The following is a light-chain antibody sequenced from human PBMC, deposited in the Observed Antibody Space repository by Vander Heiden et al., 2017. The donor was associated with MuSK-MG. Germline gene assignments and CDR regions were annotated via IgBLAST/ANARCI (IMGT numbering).Light chain of an antibody. CDR1: SSDFGDYNY. Sequence: ALPQPASVSGSPGQTITISCTGTSSDFGDYNYVSWYQQHPGKAPKLMIYDVTTRPSGVSDRFSGSKSGNTASLTISGLQAEDEADYYCSSYTSSNTGVFGTGTKVTVL. J-gene: IGLJ1*01. CDR2: DVT. V-gene: IGLV2-14*03. CDR3: SSYTSSNTGV.